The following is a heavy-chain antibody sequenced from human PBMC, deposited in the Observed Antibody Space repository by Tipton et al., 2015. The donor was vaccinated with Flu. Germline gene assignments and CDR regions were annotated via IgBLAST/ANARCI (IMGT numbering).Heavy chain of an antibody. V-gene: IGHV4-4*01. CDR1: GGSISTSRW. J-gene: IGHJ6*02. D-gene: IGHD1-1*01. CDR2: IYHNGGT. Sequence: TLSLTCAVSGGSISTSRWWSWVRQTPAKGLEWIGEIYHNGGTNYNPSLKSRVTISVDKSNNEFSLKVTSVTAADTAVYFCVRGVATGNYYYGMDVRGQGTTVTVSS. CDR3: VRGVATGNYYYGMDV.